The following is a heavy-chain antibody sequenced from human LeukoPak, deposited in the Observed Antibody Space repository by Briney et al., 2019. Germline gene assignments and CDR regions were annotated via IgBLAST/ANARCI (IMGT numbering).Heavy chain of an antibody. CDR3: ARDNSVGDSAWWFDP. CDR2: INPSGDNT. V-gene: IGHV1-46*01. CDR1: GYTFTNNF. J-gene: IGHJ5*02. Sequence: GASVKVSCKASGYTFTNNFMHWVRQAPGQGLEWMGIINPSGDNTWYAQKFQGRVTMTRDVATSTDYMEVSSPRSEDTAVYYCARDNSVGDSAWWFDPWGQGTLVTVSS. D-gene: IGHD5-12*01.